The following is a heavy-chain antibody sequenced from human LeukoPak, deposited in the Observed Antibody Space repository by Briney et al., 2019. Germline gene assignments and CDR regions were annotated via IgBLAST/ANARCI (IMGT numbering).Heavy chain of an antibody. CDR2: INHSGST. J-gene: IGHJ6*03. CDR3: AREKFSNYYYYMDV. D-gene: IGHD6-6*01. CDR1: GGSFSGYY. Sequence: PSETLSLTCAVYGGSFSGYYWSWIRQPPGKGLEWIGEINHSGSTNYNPSLKSRVTISVDTSKNQFSLKLSSVTAADTAVYYCAREKFSNYYYYMDVWGKGTTVTVSS. V-gene: IGHV4-34*01.